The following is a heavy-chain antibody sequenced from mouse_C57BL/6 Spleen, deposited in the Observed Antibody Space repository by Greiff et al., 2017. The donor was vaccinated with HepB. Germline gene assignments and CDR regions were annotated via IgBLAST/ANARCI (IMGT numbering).Heavy chain of an antibody. CDR1: GYAFSSYW. V-gene: IGHV1-80*01. J-gene: IGHJ3*01. CDR2: IYPGDGDT. D-gene: IGHD1-1*01. CDR3: ASSLYGSSAWFAY. Sequence: QVQLQQSGAELVKPGASVKISCKASGYAFSSYWMNWVKQRPGKGLEWIGQIYPGDGDTNYNGKFKGKATLTADKSSSTAYMQLSSLTSEDSAVYFCASSLYGSSAWFAYWGQGTLVTVSA.